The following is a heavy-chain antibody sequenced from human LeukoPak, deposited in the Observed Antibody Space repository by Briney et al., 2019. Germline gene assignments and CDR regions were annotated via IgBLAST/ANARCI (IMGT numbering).Heavy chain of an antibody. Sequence: GRSLRLSCAASGFTFDDYAMHWVRQAPGKGLEWVSGTSWNSGSIGYADSVKGRFTISRDNAKNSLYLQMNSLRAEDTALYYCAKDYYYDSSGPFDYWGQGTLVTVSS. V-gene: IGHV3-9*01. J-gene: IGHJ4*02. CDR3: AKDYYYDSSGPFDY. CDR1: GFTFDDYA. D-gene: IGHD3-22*01. CDR2: TSWNSGSI.